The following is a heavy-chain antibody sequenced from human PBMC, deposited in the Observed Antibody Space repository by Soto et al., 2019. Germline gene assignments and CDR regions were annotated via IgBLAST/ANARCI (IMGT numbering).Heavy chain of an antibody. Sequence: PGESLKISCKGSGYSFTSYWIGLVRQMPGKGLEWMGIIYPGDSDTRYSPSFQGQVTISADKSISTAYLQWSSLKASDTAMYYCASQALPTSYGMDVWGQGTTVTVSS. CDR3: ASQALPTSYGMDV. CDR2: IYPGDSDT. J-gene: IGHJ6*02. CDR1: GYSFTSYW. D-gene: IGHD2-2*01. V-gene: IGHV5-51*01.